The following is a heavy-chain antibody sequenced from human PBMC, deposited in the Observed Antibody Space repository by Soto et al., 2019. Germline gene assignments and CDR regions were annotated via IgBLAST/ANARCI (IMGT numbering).Heavy chain of an antibody. D-gene: IGHD3-3*01. CDR3: TRAKGLHDFWGGEASYYYGMDV. J-gene: IGHJ6*02. V-gene: IGHV4-34*01. CDR2: INHSGST. CDR1: GGSFSGYY. Sequence: SETLSLTCAVYGGSFSGYYWSWIRQPPGKGLEWIGEINHSGSTNYNPSLKSRVTISVDTSKNQFSLKLSSVTAADTAVYFCTRAKGLHDFWGGEASYYYGMDVWGQGTTVTVSS.